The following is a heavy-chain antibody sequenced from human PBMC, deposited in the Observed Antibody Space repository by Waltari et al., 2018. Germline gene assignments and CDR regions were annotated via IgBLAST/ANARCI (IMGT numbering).Heavy chain of an antibody. D-gene: IGHD3-22*01. CDR3: AKDMGIVVVGIDY. CDR1: GFTFSSFG. Sequence: QVQLVESGGGVVEPGGSLRLSCAASGFTFSSFGMHGSRQATGKGLEWVAFIRYDGSNKYYADSVKGRFTISRDNSKNTLYLQMNSLRAEDTAVYYCAKDMGIVVVGIDYWGQGTLVTVSS. J-gene: IGHJ4*02. CDR2: IRYDGSNK. V-gene: IGHV3-30*02.